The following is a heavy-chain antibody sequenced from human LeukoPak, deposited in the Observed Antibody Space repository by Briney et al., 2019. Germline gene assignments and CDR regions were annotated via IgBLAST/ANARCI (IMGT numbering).Heavy chain of an antibody. J-gene: IGHJ5*02. CDR3: ARDRAHCSSTSCYREAGWFDP. CDR2: ISSSSSYI. D-gene: IGHD2-2*02. CDR1: GFTFSSYS. V-gene: IGHV3-21*01. Sequence: GGSLRLSCAASGFTFSSYSMNWVRQAPGKGLEWVSSISSSSSYIYYADSVKGRFTISRDNAKNSLYLQMNSLRAEDTAVYYCARDRAHCSSTSCYREAGWFDPWGRGTLVTVSS.